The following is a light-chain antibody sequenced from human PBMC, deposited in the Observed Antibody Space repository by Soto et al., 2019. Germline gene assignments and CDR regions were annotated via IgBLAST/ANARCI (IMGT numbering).Light chain of an antibody. Sequence: QSVLTQPPSASGTPGQRVTISCSGSSSNIGSNYVYWYQQLPGTAPKLIIYSNNQRPSGVPDRFSGSKSGTSASLAISGLRSEDEADYYCAAWDDSRSGVVFGGGTKLTVL. CDR2: SNN. CDR1: SSNIGSNY. V-gene: IGLV1-47*02. CDR3: AAWDDSRSGVV. J-gene: IGLJ2*01.